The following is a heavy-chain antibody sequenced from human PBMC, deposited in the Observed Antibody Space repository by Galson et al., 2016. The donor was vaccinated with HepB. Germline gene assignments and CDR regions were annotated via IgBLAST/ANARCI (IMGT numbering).Heavy chain of an antibody. J-gene: IGHJ4*02. D-gene: IGHD2-15*01. V-gene: IGHV5-10-1*01. CDR3: ARTPNGKYGSPAHSFDF. Sequence: QSGAEVKKPGEFLRIACQCSGYTFINSYINWVRQVPGKGLEWMGRIDPGDSESNFGPSFQGHVSFSADKSLSTAFLQWSSLKASDTAIYFCARTPNGKYGSPAHSFDFWGQGTLVTVSS. CDR1: GYTFINSY. CDR2: IDPGDSES.